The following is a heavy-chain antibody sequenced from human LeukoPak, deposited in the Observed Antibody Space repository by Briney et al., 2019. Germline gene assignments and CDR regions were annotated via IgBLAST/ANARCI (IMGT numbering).Heavy chain of an antibody. CDR3: AKKGGYSYGRADY. Sequence: GGSLRLSCAASGFTFSSYWMSWVRQAPGKGLEWVANIKQDGSEKYYVDSVKGRFTISRDNAKNSLYLQMNSLRAEDTAVYYCAKKGGYSYGRADYWGQGTLVTVSS. J-gene: IGHJ4*02. V-gene: IGHV3-7*02. CDR1: GFTFSSYW. D-gene: IGHD5-18*01. CDR2: IKQDGSEK.